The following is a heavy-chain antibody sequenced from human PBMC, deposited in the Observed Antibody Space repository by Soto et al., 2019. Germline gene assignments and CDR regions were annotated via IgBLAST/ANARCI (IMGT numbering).Heavy chain of an antibody. CDR1: GYTFTSYG. J-gene: IGHJ4*02. V-gene: IGHV1-18*01. CDR3: ARDARSGTYWPYYFDY. D-gene: IGHD1-26*01. Sequence: ASVKVSCKASGYTFTSYGITWLRQAPGQGLEWLGWISTDNGNTNSAQNLQGRFTMTTDTSTTTAYMHLRSLRSDDTAVYFCARDARSGTYWPYYFDYWGQGTLVTVSS. CDR2: ISTDNGNT.